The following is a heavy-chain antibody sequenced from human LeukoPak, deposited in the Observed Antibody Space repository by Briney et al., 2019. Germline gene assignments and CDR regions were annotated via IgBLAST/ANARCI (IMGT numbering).Heavy chain of an antibody. CDR1: GGTFSSYA. D-gene: IGHD3-10*01. J-gene: IGHJ6*02. Sequence: SVKVSCKASGGTFSSYAISWVRQAPGQGLEWMGGIIPIFGTANYAQKFQGRVTMTRNTSISTAYMELSSLRSEDTAVYYCARDLWGMDVWGQGTTVTVSS. V-gene: IGHV1-69*05. CDR2: IIPIFGTA. CDR3: ARDLWGMDV.